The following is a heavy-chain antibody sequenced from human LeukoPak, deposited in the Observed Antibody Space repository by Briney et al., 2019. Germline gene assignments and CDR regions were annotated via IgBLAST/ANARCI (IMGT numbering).Heavy chain of an antibody. CDR2: ITSSGSTI. Sequence: KSGGSLRLPCAASGFTFSDYYMSWIRQAPGKGLEWVSYITSSGSTIYYADSMKGRFTISRDNAKNSLYLQMNSLRAEDTAVYYCARQWQVAFDIWGQGTMVTVSS. J-gene: IGHJ3*02. CDR1: GFTFSDYY. V-gene: IGHV3-11*01. CDR3: ARQWQVAFDI. D-gene: IGHD6-19*01.